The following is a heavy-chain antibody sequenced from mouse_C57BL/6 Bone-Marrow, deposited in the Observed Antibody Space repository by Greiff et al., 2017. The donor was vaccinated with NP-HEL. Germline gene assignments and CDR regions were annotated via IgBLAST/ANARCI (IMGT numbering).Heavy chain of an antibody. CDR1: GFNIKDDY. CDR2: IDPENGDT. Sequence: VQLQQSGAELVRPGASVKLSCTASGFNIKDDYMHWVKQRPEQGLEWIGWIDPENGDTEYASKFQGKATITADTSSNTAYLQLSSLTSEDTAVYYCTPLYLRYFAYWGQGTLVTVSA. CDR3: TPLYLRYFAY. V-gene: IGHV14-4*01. J-gene: IGHJ3*01. D-gene: IGHD1-1*01.